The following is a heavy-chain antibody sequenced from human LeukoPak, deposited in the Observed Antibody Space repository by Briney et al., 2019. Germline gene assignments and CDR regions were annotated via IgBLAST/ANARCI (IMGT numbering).Heavy chain of an antibody. Sequence: SETLSLTCTVSGGSISSYCWSWIRQPPGKGLEWIGYIYDTGSTDYSPSLKSRVTISVDASKNQFSLKVISVTAADTAVYYCARLTGYASSSHYSYIDYWGQGAPVTVSS. J-gene: IGHJ4*02. CDR2: IYDTGST. D-gene: IGHD6-13*01. CDR1: GGSISSYC. V-gene: IGHV4-59*08. CDR3: ARLTGYASSSHYSYIDY.